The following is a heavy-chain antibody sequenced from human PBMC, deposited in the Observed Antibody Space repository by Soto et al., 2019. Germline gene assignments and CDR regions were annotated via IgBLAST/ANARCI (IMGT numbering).Heavy chain of an antibody. CDR2: IYYSGST. CDR3: ARDTKEYYYDSSGYYLGYYYYGMDV. CDR1: GGSVSGGNYY. J-gene: IGHJ6*02. Sequence: QVQLQESGPGLVKPSETLSLTCTVSGGSVSGGNYYWSWIRQPPGKGLEWIGYIYYSGSTNYNPSLMSRVPVSVDTSKNQFSLNLSSVTAADTAVYYCARDTKEYYYDSSGYYLGYYYYGMDVWGQGTTVTVSS. D-gene: IGHD3-22*01. V-gene: IGHV4-61*01.